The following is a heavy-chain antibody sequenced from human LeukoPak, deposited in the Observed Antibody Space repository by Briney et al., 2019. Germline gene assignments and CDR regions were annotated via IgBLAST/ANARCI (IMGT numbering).Heavy chain of an antibody. CDR3: AKDPNSSSWPEYFQH. Sequence: GRSLRLSCAASGFTFSSYAMHWVRQAPGKGLEWVAFIRYDGSNKYYADSVKGRFTISRDNSKNTLYLQMNSLRAEDTAVYYCAKDPNSSSWPEYFQHWGQGTLFTVSS. J-gene: IGHJ1*01. CDR2: IRYDGSNK. D-gene: IGHD6-13*01. CDR1: GFTFSSYA. V-gene: IGHV3-30*02.